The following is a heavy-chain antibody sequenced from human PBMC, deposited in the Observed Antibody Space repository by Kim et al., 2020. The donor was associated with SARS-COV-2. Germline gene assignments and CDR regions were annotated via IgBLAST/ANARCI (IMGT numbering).Heavy chain of an antibody. CDR3: ATIVTAKYYFDY. CDR1: GFTFSTYT. J-gene: IGHJ4*02. Sequence: GGSLRLSCAASGFTFSTYTMNWVRQAPGKGLEWLSSITSSSYYIDYADSLKGRFTIPRDNAKNSLYLQMDSLTAEDTAVYYCATIVTAKYYFDYWGQGTLVTVSS. CDR2: ITSSSYYI. V-gene: IGHV3-21*01. D-gene: IGHD1-20*01.